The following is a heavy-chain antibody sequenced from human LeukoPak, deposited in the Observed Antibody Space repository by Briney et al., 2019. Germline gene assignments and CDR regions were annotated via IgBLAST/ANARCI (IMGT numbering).Heavy chain of an antibody. CDR2: ISSSSSTI. V-gene: IGHV3-48*01. J-gene: IGHJ6*03. CDR3: SREQSGYDFPERDYYYMDV. D-gene: IGHD5-12*01. CDR1: VFTFCSYS. Sequence: GGSLRLSCGASVFTFCSYSMNWVRRARGRGLEWVSYISSSSSTIYYADSVKGRFTICRDNAKNSLYLQIKSVKAEDTAVYYCSREQSGYDFPERDYYYMDVWGKGTTVTVSS.